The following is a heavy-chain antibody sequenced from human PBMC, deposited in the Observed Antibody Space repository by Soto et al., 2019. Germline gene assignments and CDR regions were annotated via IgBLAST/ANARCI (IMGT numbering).Heavy chain of an antibody. CDR3: ARDLWGTTQDY. V-gene: IGHV3-11*06. Sequence: QVQLVESGGGLVKPGVSLRLSCAASGFTFSDYYMSWIRQAPGKGLEWVSYVSSSSSYTNYADSVNGRFTISRDNAKNSLYLQMNSLRAEDTAVYYCARDLWGTTQDYWGQGTLVTVSS. D-gene: IGHD1-1*01. CDR1: GFTFSDYY. CDR2: VSSSSSYT. J-gene: IGHJ4*02.